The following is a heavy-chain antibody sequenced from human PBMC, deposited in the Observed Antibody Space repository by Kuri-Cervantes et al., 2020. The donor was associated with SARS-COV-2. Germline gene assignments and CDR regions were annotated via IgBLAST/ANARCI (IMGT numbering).Heavy chain of an antibody. J-gene: IGHJ4*02. Sequence: GSLRLSCSVSGGSLSPYYWSWIRQPPGTGLEYIGCIYYSGTTNCNPSLKSRVSISVDTSKNQFSLKLNSVTAADTAVYYCAREVRGYHYGYFDYWGQGALVTVSS. CDR3: AREVRGYHYGYFDY. D-gene: IGHD5-18*01. CDR1: GGSLSPYY. V-gene: IGHV4-59*12. CDR2: IYYSGTT.